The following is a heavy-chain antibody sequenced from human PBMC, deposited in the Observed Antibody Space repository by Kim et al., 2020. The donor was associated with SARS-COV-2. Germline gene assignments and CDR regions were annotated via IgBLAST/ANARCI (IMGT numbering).Heavy chain of an antibody. D-gene: IGHD6-13*01. CDR1: GFTFGDYY. J-gene: IGHJ4*01. V-gene: IGHV3-11*05. Sequence: GGSLRLSCAASGFTFGDYYMSWIRQAPGKGLEWVSYMSSSISYTKYADSVKGRSTISRNDAKNSLYLQMNSLRAEDPAVNYCARVLQGSSSWYYFDHWG. CDR2: MSSSISYT. CDR3: ARVLQGSSSWYYFDH.